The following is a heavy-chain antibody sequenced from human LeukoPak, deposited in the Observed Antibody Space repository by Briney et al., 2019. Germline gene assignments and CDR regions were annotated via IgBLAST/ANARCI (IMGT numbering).Heavy chain of an antibody. J-gene: IGHJ6*02. D-gene: IGHD6-13*01. CDR3: ARDGTDSSWYFLDYYYYYGMDV. Sequence: GGSLRLLCAASGFTFSTYAMSGVRQAPGKGLEWVAVISYDGSNKYYADSVKGRFTISRDNSKNTLYLQMNSLRAEDTAVYYCARDGTDSSWYFLDYYYYYGMDVWGQGTTVTVSS. CDR2: ISYDGSNK. V-gene: IGHV3-30-3*01. CDR1: GFTFSTYA.